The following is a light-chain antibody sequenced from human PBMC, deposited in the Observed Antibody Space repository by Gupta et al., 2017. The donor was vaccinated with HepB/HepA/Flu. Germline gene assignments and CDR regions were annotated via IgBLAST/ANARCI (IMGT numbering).Light chain of an antibody. CDR3: QQYNNWSKT. CDR2: GAS. CDR1: QSVSSN. Sequence: EIVMTQSPATLSVSPGERATLSFRASQSVSSNLAWYQQKPGQAPRLLIYGASTRATGIPARFSGSGSGTEFTLTISSLRSEDFAVYYCQQYNNWSKTFGQGTKVEIK. J-gene: IGKJ1*01. V-gene: IGKV3-15*01.